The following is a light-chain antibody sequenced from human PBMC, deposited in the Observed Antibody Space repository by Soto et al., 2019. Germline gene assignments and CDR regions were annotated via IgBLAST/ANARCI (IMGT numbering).Light chain of an antibody. J-gene: IGKJ2*01. V-gene: IGKV1-39*01. CDR3: QQSYSTPPGT. CDR2: DAS. CDR1: QSISNY. Sequence: DIQMTQSPSSLSASVGDRVTITCRASQSISNYLNWYQQKPGKAPNLLIYDASSLQSGVPSSFSGSGSGTDVTLTISSRQPEDFATYYCQQSYSTPPGTCGQGTKLEIK.